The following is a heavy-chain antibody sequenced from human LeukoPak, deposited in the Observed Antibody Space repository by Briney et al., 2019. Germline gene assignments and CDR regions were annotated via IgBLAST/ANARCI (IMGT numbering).Heavy chain of an antibody. J-gene: IGHJ3*02. CDR3: AKTPHNTIFGVESPSAFDI. CDR1: GFTFSSYG. Sequence: GGSLRLSCAASGFTFSSYGMHWVRQAPGKGLEWVAVISYDGSNKYYADSVKGRFTISRDNSKNTLYLQMNSLRAEDTAVYYCAKTPHNTIFGVESPSAFDIWAKGQWSPSLQ. D-gene: IGHD3-3*01. CDR2: ISYDGSNK. V-gene: IGHV3-30*18.